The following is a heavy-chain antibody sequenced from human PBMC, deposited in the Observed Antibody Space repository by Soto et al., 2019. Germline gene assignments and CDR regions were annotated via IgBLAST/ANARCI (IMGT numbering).Heavy chain of an antibody. J-gene: IGHJ4*02. CDR2: INHSGNT. V-gene: IGHV4-34*01. CDR3: ARHHVRGRTIAGAAEF. Sequence: PSETLSLTCAVYGGSLSGYYWSWIRQPPGKALEWIGEINHSGNTNYNPSLKSRVTISVDTSKNQLFLNLSSVTAADTAMYYCARHHVRGRTIAGAAEFWGQGTLGHRIR. CDR1: GGSLSGYY. D-gene: IGHD1-26*01.